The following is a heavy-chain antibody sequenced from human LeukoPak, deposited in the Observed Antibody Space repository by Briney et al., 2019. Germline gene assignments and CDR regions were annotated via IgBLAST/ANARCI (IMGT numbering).Heavy chain of an antibody. CDR1: GGSISSYY. D-gene: IGHD2-2*01. Sequence: SETLSLTCTVSGGSISSYYWSWIRQPPGKGLEWMGYIFYIVSTNYNPSLKSRVTISVDSSKNQFSLKLSSVTAADTAVYYCARGYCSSTSCSDFDYWGQGTLVTVSS. J-gene: IGHJ4*02. CDR3: ARGYCSSTSCSDFDY. CDR2: IFYIVST. V-gene: IGHV4-59*01.